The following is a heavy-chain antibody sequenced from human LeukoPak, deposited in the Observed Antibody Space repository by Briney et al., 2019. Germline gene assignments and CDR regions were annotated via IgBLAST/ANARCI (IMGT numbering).Heavy chain of an antibody. CDR3: AKDLNPREAGATIDY. CDR2: IWHDGSNK. D-gene: IGHD1-26*01. V-gene: IGHV3-33*06. Sequence: PGRSLRLSCTAPGFTLSSYGMHWVRQAPGKGLEWVTVIWHDGSNKYYADSVKGRFTISRDNSKNTLYLQMNSLRAEDTAVYHCAKDLNPREAGATIDYWGQGTLVTVSS. CDR1: GFTLSSYG. J-gene: IGHJ4*02.